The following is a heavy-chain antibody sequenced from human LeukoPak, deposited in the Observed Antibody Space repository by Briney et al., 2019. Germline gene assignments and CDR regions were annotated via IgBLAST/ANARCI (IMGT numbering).Heavy chain of an antibody. CDR3: ARAPNGFGAFDI. CDR1: GGSITNYY. Sequence: PSETLSLTCTVSGGSITNYYWNWIRQPPGKGLEWIGFIHYSGSTSYNPSLKSRITMSVDTSKNQFSLNLSSVTAADTAVYYCARAPNGFGAFDIWGPGTMVTVSS. V-gene: IGHV4-59*01. D-gene: IGHD2-8*01. J-gene: IGHJ3*02. CDR2: IHYSGST.